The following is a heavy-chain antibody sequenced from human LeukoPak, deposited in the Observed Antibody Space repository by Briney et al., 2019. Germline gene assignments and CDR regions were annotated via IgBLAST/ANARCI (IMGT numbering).Heavy chain of an antibody. CDR1: GYLFTNSW. V-gene: IGHV5-51*01. J-gene: IGHJ4*02. D-gene: IGHD3-22*01. CDR2: IYPGDSDT. CDR3: ARGADYYDSSGYYSLGGFDY. Sequence: GESLKISCQGSGYLFTNSWIGWVRQMPGKGLEWMGIIYPGDSDTRYSPSFQGQVTISADKSISTAYLQWSSLKASDTAMYYCARGADYYDSSGYYSLGGFDYWGQGTLVTVSS.